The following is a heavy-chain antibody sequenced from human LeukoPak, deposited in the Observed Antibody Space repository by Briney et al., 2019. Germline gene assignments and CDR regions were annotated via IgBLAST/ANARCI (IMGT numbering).Heavy chain of an antibody. CDR2: ISSSSSYI. D-gene: IGHD3-16*02. CDR1: GFTFSSYS. CDR3: ARVGYYDYVWGSYRPMDV. V-gene: IGHV3-21*01. J-gene: IGHJ6*03. Sequence: GGSLRLSCAASGFTFSSYSMNWVRQAPGKVLEWVSSISSSSSYIYYADSVKGQFTISRDNAKNSLYLQMNSLRAEDTAVYYCARVGYYDYVWGSYRPMDVWGKGTTVTVSS.